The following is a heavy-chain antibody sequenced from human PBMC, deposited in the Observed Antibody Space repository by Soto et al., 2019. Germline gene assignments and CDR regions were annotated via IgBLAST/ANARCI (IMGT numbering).Heavy chain of an antibody. CDR2: MNPNSGNT. CDR3: ARARYCSSTSCYDFDY. V-gene: IGHV1-8*01. J-gene: IGHJ4*02. Sequence: ASVKVSCKASGYTFTSYDINWVRQATGQGLEWMGWMNPNSGNTGYAQKFQGRVTMTRNTSISTAYMELSSLRSEDTAVYYCARARYCSSTSCYDFDYWGQGTLVTVSS. D-gene: IGHD2-2*01. CDR1: GYTFTSYD.